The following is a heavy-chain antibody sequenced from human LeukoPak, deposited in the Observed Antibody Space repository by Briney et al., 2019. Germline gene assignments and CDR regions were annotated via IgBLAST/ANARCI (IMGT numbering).Heavy chain of an antibody. V-gene: IGHV4-34*01. Sequence: SETLSLTCAVYGGSFSGYYWSWIRQPPGKGLEWIGEINHSGSTNYNPSLKSRVTISVDTSKNQFSLKLSSVTAADTAVYYCARDRYDSGWYGAYYYYMDVWGKGTTVTISS. CDR2: INHSGST. CDR3: ARDRYDSGWYGAYYYYMDV. J-gene: IGHJ6*03. D-gene: IGHD6-19*01. CDR1: GGSFSGYY.